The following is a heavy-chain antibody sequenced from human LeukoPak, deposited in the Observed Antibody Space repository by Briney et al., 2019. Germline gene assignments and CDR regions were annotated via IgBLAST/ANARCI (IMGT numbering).Heavy chain of an antibody. CDR3: ARGIYCSSTSCYRGDFDY. CDR1: GCTFSSYS. V-gene: IGHV3-48*01. Sequence: GGSLRLSCAASGCTFSSYSMNWVRQAPGKGLEWVSYISSSSSTIYYADSVKGRFTISRDNAKNSLYLQMNSLRAEDTAVYYCARGIYCSSTSCYRGDFDYWGQGTLVTVSS. J-gene: IGHJ4*02. D-gene: IGHD2-2*02. CDR2: ISSSSSTI.